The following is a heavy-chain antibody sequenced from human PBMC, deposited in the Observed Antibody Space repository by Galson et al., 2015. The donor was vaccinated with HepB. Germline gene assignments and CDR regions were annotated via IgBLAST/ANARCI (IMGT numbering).Heavy chain of an antibody. D-gene: IGHD6-25*01. V-gene: IGHV5-51*03. J-gene: IGHJ3*02. Sequence: QSGAEVKEPGRSLRISCKASGFSFTTYWIAWVRQLPGKGLEWMGIIYPGDSDARYNPSFQGQVTISADKSISTAYLQWNNLRASDTAIYYCARPREQRTTGAFDIWGQGTMVTVSS. CDR1: GFSFTTYW. CDR2: IYPGDSDA. CDR3: ARPREQRTTGAFDI.